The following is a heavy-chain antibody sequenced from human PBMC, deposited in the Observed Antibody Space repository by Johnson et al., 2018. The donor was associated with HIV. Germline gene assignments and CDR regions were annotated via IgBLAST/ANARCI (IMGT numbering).Heavy chain of an antibody. D-gene: IGHD1-14*01. CDR1: GFTFSNVW. V-gene: IGHV3-30*02. J-gene: IGHJ3*02. CDR2: IRYDGSNK. CDR3: PVDTEAFDI. Sequence: QVQLVESGGGLVQPGGSLRLSCAASGFTFSNVWMTWVRQAPGKGLEWVAFIRYDGSNKYYADSVKGRFTISRDNSKNTLYLQMNSLRAEDTAVYYCPVDTEAFDIWGQGTMVTVSS.